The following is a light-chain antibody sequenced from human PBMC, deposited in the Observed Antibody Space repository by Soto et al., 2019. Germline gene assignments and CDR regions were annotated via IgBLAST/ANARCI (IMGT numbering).Light chain of an antibody. Sequence: QSALTQPASVSGSPGQSITISCTGTSSDVGSYNLVSWYQQHPGKAPKLMIYEGSKRPSGVSNRFSGSKSGNTASLTISGLQDEDEADYYSCSYAGSSTSVVFGGGTKLTVL. V-gene: IGLV2-23*01. CDR1: SSDVGSYNL. CDR3: CSYAGSSTSVV. J-gene: IGLJ2*01. CDR2: EGS.